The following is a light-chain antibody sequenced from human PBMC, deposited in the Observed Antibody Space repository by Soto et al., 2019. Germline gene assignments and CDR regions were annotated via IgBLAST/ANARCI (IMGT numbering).Light chain of an antibody. CDR2: EVS. V-gene: IGLV2-8*01. J-gene: IGLJ1*01. CDR3: SSYAGNKNV. Sequence: QSVLTQPPSASGSPGQSVTISCTGTSSDVGGYNYVSWYQQHPGKAPKLMIYEVSKRPSGVPDRFSGSKSGNTASLTVSGLQAEDEADYCCSSYAGNKNVFGTGTKVTVL. CDR1: SSDVGGYNY.